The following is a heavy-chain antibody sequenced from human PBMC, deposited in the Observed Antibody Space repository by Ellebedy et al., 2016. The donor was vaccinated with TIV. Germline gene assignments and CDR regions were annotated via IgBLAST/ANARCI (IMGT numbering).Heavy chain of an antibody. CDR2: INHSGST. CDR3: ARAAHYYGSGSYWKKNNWFDP. CDR1: GGSFSGYY. Sequence: SETLSLTCAVYGGSFSGYYWSWIRQPPGKGLEWIGEINHSGSTNYNPSLKSRVTISVDTSKNQLSLTLSSVTAADTAVYYCARAAHYYGSGSYWKKNNWFDPWGQGTLVTVSS. J-gene: IGHJ5*02. V-gene: IGHV4-34*01. D-gene: IGHD3-10*01.